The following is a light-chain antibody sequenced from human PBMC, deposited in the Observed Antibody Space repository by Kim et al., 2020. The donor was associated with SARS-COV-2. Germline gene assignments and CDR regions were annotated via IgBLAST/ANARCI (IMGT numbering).Light chain of an antibody. V-gene: IGKV3-20*01. J-gene: IGKJ1*01. CDR2: GAS. CDR1: QSVSSSY. CDR3: QHYGSSPRT. Sequence: PGERATLSCRASQSVSSSYLAWYQQKPGQPPRLLIYGASSRATGIPDRFSGSGSGTDSTLTISRLEPEDLAVYYCQHYGSSPRTFGQGTKVDIK.